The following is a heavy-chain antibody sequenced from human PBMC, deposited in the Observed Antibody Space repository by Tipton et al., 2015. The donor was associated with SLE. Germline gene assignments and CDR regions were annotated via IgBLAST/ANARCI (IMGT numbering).Heavy chain of an antibody. V-gene: IGHV4-39*07. Sequence: TLSLTCTVSGGSISSSSYSWGWIRQPQGKGLEWIGEINHSGSTNYNPSLKSRVTISVDTSKNQFSLKLSSVTAADTAVYYCARGEPVRGVIMGWYVELWGPGTPLTVS. CDR2: INHSGST. D-gene: IGHD3-10*01. CDR3: ARGEPVRGVIMGWYVEL. J-gene: IGHJ2*01. CDR1: GGSISSSSYS.